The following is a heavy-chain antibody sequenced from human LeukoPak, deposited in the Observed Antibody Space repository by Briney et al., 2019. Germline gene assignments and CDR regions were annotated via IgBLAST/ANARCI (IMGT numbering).Heavy chain of an antibody. D-gene: IGHD3-22*01. V-gene: IGHV5-51*01. CDR2: IYPGDSDT. J-gene: IGHJ4*02. CDR1: GYSFTNYW. CDR3: ARQYYYDSSGYYYRATTFDY. Sequence: GESLKISCKGSGYSFTNYWIAWVRQMPGKGLEWMGIIYPGDSDTRYSPSFQGQVTISADKSISTAYLQWSSLKASDTAMYYCARQYYYDSSGYYYRATTFDYWGQGTLVTVSS.